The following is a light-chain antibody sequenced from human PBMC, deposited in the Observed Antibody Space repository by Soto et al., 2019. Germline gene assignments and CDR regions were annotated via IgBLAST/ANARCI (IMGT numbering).Light chain of an antibody. V-gene: IGKV3-11*01. CDR3: QQYNNWPRT. J-gene: IGKJ2*01. Sequence: EIVLTQSPVTLSLSPGERATLSCRASQTVSNQLAWYQQKPGQAPRLLIYDASRRVTGIPARFSGSGSGTDFTLTLSSLEPEDFAVYYCQQYNNWPRTFGQGTKLEIK. CDR2: DAS. CDR1: QTVSNQ.